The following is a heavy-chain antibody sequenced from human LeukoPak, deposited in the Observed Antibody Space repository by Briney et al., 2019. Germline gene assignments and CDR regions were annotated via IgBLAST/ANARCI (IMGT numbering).Heavy chain of an antibody. CDR2: ISYDGSNK. D-gene: IGHD6-19*01. V-gene: IGHV3-30-3*01. J-gene: IGHJ4*02. CDR3: ARDGAVAGLGLYY. Sequence: PGGSLRLSCAASGFTFRSYAMHWVRQAPGKGLEWVAVISYDGSNKYYADSVKGRFTISRDNSKNTLYLQMNSLRAEDTAVYYCARDGAVAGLGLYYWGQGTLVTVSS. CDR1: GFTFRSYA.